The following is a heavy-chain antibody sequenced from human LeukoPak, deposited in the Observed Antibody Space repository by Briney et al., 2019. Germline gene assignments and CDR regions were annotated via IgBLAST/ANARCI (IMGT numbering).Heavy chain of an antibody. Sequence: SQTLSLTCAVSGGSISSGGYSWSWIRQPPGKGLEWIGYIYHSGSTYYNPSLKSRVTISVDRSKSQFSLKLSSVTAADTAVYYCARSIVGATDFDYWGQGTLVTVSS. D-gene: IGHD1-26*01. V-gene: IGHV4-30-2*01. CDR3: ARSIVGATDFDY. CDR1: GGSISSGGYS. J-gene: IGHJ4*02. CDR2: IYHSGST.